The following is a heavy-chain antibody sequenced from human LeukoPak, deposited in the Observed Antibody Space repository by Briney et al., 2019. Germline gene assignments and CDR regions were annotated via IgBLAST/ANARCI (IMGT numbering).Heavy chain of an antibody. CDR2: IIPSGDKT. CDR1: LFTFSTYD. CDR3: AKAYSATY. V-gene: IGHV3-23*01. D-gene: IGHD6-13*01. Sequence: GGSVRLSCAASLFTFSTYDMSWVRQAPGKGLEWVSTIIPSGDKTYYADSVKGRFTISRDNSKNTLSLQMNGLRVEDAAMYYCAKAYSATYWGQGTLVTVSS. J-gene: IGHJ4*02.